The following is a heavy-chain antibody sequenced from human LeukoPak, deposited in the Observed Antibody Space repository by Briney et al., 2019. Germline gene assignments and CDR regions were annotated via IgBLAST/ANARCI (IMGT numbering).Heavy chain of an antibody. Sequence: GGSLRLSCAASGXTVSNNYMSWVRQAPGKGLEWVSIIYVAGTTYHSDSVRGRLIISRDNSKNTVYLQMNSLRADDTAVYYCARGGGTAGYYYQMDVWGQGTTVTVSS. V-gene: IGHV3-66*01. D-gene: IGHD1-1*01. J-gene: IGHJ6*02. CDR3: ARGGGTAGYYYQMDV. CDR1: GXTVSNNY. CDR2: IYVAGTT.